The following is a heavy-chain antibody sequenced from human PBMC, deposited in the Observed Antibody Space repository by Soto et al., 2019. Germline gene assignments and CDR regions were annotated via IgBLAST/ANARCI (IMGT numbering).Heavy chain of an antibody. V-gene: IGHV3-23*01. CDR3: AKDRRWAYCRGGTCYSPDY. CDR1: GFTFSSYV. Sequence: EVQLWESGGGLVQPGGSLRLSCAVSGFTFSSYVMTWVRQAPGKGLEWVSAISGTGGTYYADSVKGRFTISRDNSKNALYLQMNSLRDEDTAVYYCAKDRRWAYCRGGTCYSPDYWGQGTLVIVSS. CDR2: ISGTGGT. D-gene: IGHD2-15*01. J-gene: IGHJ4*02.